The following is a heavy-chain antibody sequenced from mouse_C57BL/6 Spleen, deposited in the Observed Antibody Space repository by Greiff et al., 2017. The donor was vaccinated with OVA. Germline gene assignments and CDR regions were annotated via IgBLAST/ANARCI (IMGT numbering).Heavy chain of an antibody. Sequence: EVQVVESGGGLVKPGGSLKLSCAASGFTFSSYAMSWVRQTPEKRLEWVATISDGGSYTYYPDNVKGRFTISRDNAKNNLYLQMSHLKSEDTAMYYCAREDYGSKRYAMDYWGQGTSVTVSS. J-gene: IGHJ4*01. CDR3: AREDYGSKRYAMDY. V-gene: IGHV5-4*01. D-gene: IGHD1-1*01. CDR2: ISDGGSYT. CDR1: GFTFSSYA.